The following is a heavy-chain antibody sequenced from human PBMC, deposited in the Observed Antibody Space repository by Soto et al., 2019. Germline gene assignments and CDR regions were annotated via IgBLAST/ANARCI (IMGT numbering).Heavy chain of an antibody. J-gene: IGHJ4*02. CDR2: IKYSGTT. CDR3: ARRYGHYFDY. Sequence: SETLSLTCPFSGGSISSSRCHWGWIRQPPGKGLEWIASIKYSGTTFYNPSLKSRVTLSVDTSKNQFALKLSSVTAADTAVYYCARRYGHYFDYWGQGTLVTVSS. V-gene: IGHV4-39*01. D-gene: IGHD4-17*01. CDR1: GGSISSSRCH.